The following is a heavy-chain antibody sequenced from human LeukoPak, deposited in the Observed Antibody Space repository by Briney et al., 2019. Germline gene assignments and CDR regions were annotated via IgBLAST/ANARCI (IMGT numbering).Heavy chain of an antibody. CDR1: GGTFSSYA. J-gene: IGHJ4*02. CDR3: ARDGTSTDDY. D-gene: IGHD2-2*01. Sequence: GASVKVSCKASGGTFSSYAISWVRQAPGQGLEWMGWISGNNDNPNYGQKFQGRLTVTTDSSTNTAYMELRNLRSDDTAVYYCARDGTSTDDYWGQGTLVTVSS. V-gene: IGHV1-18*01. CDR2: ISGNNDNP.